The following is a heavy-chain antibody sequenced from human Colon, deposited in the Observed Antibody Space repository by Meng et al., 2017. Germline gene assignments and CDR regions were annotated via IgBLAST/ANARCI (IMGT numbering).Heavy chain of an antibody. V-gene: IGHV3-48*03. CDR3: ARDVPSLVATTTFYYYYGMDV. J-gene: IGHJ6*01. Sequence: GGSLRLSCVASGFNFGVYEMNWVRQAPGKGLEWISYISSTGSTIFYADSVKGRFTISRDNGRNSVYLEMNSLRVEDTAVYYCARDVPSLVATTTFYYYYGMDVWGQGNAVNVVS. CDR2: ISSTGSTI. CDR1: GFNFGVYE. D-gene: IGHD5-12*01.